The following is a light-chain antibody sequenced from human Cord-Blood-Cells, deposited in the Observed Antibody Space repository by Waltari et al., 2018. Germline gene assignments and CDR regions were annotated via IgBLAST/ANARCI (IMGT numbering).Light chain of an antibody. Sequence: QSALTHPPSVSGSPGQSITISCPVTSSDCGSYNLVSWYQQHQGKAPKLMIYEGSTRPSWVSNRFSGSKSGNTVSLTISGLQAEDEADYYCCSYAGSSTWVFGGGTKLTVL. CDR3: CSYAGSSTWV. J-gene: IGLJ3*02. CDR2: EGS. V-gene: IGLV2-23*01. CDR1: SSDCGSYNL.